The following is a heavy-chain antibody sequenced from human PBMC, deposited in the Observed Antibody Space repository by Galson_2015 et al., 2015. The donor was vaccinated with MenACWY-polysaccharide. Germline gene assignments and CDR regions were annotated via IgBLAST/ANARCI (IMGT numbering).Heavy chain of an antibody. CDR3: AGDENGKLDP. CDR1: GFTFSSYY. D-gene: IGHD1-1*01. Sequence: SLRLSCAASGFTFSSYYIHWVRQAPGKGLEWVAVISNDGNTKYSADSVKGRFTISRDNSKNTLYLQMNSLRAENKAVYYCAGDENGKLDPWGQGTLVTVSS. V-gene: IGHV3-30-3*01. J-gene: IGHJ5*02. CDR2: ISNDGNTK.